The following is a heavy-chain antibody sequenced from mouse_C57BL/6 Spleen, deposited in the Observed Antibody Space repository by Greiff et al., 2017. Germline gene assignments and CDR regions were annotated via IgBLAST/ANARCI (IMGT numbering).Heavy chain of an antibody. V-gene: IGHV1-64*01. J-gene: IGHJ4*01. CDR1: GYTFTSYW. D-gene: IGHD1-3*01. CDR3: AREWDYAMDY. CDR2: IHPNSGST. Sequence: QVQLQHPGAELVKPGASVKLSCKASGYTFTSYWMHWVKQRPGQGLEWIGMIHPNSGSTNYNEKFKSKATLTVDKSSSTAYMQLSSLTSEDSAVYYCAREWDYAMDYWGQGTSVTVSS.